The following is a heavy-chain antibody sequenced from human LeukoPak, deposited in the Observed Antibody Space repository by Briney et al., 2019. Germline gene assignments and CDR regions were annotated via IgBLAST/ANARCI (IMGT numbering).Heavy chain of an antibody. V-gene: IGHV4-59*01. CDR2: VFYTGST. CDR3: ARGTRGGALFDY. CDR1: GVSITSYY. J-gene: IGHJ4*02. D-gene: IGHD2-2*01. Sequence: SETLSLTCTVSGVSITSYYWSWIRQPPGKGLEWIGYVFYTGSTNYNSPLKSRVTISVDTSKNQFSLKLSSVSAADTAVYYCARGTRGGALFDYWGQGTLVTVSS.